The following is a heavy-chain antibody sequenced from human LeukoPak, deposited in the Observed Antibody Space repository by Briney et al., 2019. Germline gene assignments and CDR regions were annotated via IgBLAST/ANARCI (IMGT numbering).Heavy chain of an antibody. CDR3: ARSLYYDSSGYYYAADY. CDR2: INSDGSST. D-gene: IGHD3-22*01. V-gene: IGHV3-74*01. J-gene: IGHJ4*02. Sequence: PGGSLRLSCAASGFTFSSYWMHWVRQAPGKGLVWVSRINSDGSSTSYADSVKGRFTISRDNAKNSLYLQMNSLRAEDTAVYYCARSLYYDSSGYYYAADYWGQGTLVTVSS. CDR1: GFTFSSYW.